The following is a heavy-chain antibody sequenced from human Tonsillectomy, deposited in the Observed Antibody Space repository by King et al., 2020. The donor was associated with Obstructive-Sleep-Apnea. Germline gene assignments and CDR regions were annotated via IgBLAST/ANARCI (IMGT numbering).Heavy chain of an antibody. CDR3: VREAALWYSYYYYGMDV. CDR2: IYHRWST. Sequence: VQLQESGPGLVKPSETLSLTCTVSDYSSSRGYYWGWIRQPPGKGLEWIGIIYHRWSTYYHPSLNSRVTISVDMSKNQFSLKLSSVTAADTAVYYCVREAALWYSYYYYGMDVWGQGTTVTVSS. V-gene: IGHV4-38-2*02. J-gene: IGHJ6*02. D-gene: IGHD3-10*01. CDR1: DYSSSRGYY.